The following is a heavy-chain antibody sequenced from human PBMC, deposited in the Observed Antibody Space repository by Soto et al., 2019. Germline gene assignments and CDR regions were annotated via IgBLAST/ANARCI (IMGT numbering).Heavy chain of an antibody. D-gene: IGHD5-12*01. J-gene: IGHJ4*02. V-gene: IGHV2-5*01. CDR3: AHMNRAKYFDY. CDR1: GFSLSTSGVG. CDR2: IYWNDDK. Sequence: QITLKESGPTLVKPTQTLTLTCTFSGFSLSTSGVGVGWIRQPPGKALEWLALIYWNDDKRYSPSLKSRLTIPKDTSKNQVVLTMTNMDPVDTATYYCAHMNRAKYFDYWGQGTLVTVSS.